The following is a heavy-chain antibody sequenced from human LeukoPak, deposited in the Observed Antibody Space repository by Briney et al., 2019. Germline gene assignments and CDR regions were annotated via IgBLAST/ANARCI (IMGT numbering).Heavy chain of an antibody. Sequence: SETLSLTCAVYGGSFSGYYWSWIRQPPGKGLEWIGEINHSGSTNYNPSLKSRVTISVDTSKNQFSLKLSSVTAADTAVYYCASLVVVPAAEFDPWGQGTLVTVSS. J-gene: IGHJ5*02. CDR2: INHSGST. CDR1: GGSFSGYY. CDR3: ASLVVVPAAEFDP. D-gene: IGHD2-2*01. V-gene: IGHV4-34*01.